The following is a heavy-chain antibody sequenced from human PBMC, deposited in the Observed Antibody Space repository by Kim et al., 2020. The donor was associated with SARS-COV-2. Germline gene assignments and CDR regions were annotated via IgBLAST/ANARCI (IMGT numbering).Heavy chain of an antibody. Sequence: AAVKVSCKASGYTFTSYAMNWVRQAPGQGLEWMGWINTNTGNPTYAQGFTGRFVFSLDTSVSTAYLQISSLKAEDTAVYYCASGPAYCSSTSCYLWFDPWGQGTLVTVSS. V-gene: IGHV7-4-1*02. CDR2: INTNTGNP. J-gene: IGHJ5*02. D-gene: IGHD2-2*01. CDR3: ASGPAYCSSTSCYLWFDP. CDR1: GYTFTSYA.